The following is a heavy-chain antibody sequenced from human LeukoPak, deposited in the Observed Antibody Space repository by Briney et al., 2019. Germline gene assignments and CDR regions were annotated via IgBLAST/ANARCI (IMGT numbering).Heavy chain of an antibody. J-gene: IGHJ4*02. V-gene: IGHV3-23*01. D-gene: IGHD6-19*01. CDR2: ISGSGGFT. CDR3: AKESIAVAGTGGDY. CDR1: GFTFNNYA. Sequence: PGGSLRLSYAASGFTFNNYAMTWVRQAPGKGLEWVSSISGSGGFTYYADSVKGRFTISRDSSKNTLSLQMNSLRAEDTATYYCAKESIAVAGTGGDYWGQGTLVIVSS.